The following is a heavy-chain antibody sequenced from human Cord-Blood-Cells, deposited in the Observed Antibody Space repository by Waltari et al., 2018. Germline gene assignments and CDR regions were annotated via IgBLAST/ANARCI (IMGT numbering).Heavy chain of an antibody. J-gene: IGHJ2*01. CDR3: ARHLNWYFDL. Sequence: QVQLQESGPGLVKPSETPSLTCTVSGGSISSYYWSWIRQPPGKGLEWIGYIYYSGSTNYNPSLKSRVTISVDTSKNQFSLKLSSVTAADTAVYYCARHLNWYFDLWGRGTLVTVSS. V-gene: IGHV4-59*01. CDR2: IYYSGST. CDR1: GGSISSYY.